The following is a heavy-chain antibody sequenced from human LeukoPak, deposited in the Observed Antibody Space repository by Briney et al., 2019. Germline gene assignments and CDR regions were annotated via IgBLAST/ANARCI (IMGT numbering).Heavy chain of an antibody. V-gene: IGHV4-59*11. CDR1: GGSISSHY. CDR3: ARRRVDLVGIDI. J-gene: IGHJ3*02. CDR2: IYYSGSN. Sequence: SETLSLTCTVSGGSISSHYWSWIRQPPGKGPAWIGYIYYSGSNNYSPSLKSRSIISVDKSKNQFSLNLRSVTAADTAMYYCARRRVDLVGIDIWGQGTMVTVSS. D-gene: IGHD2-15*01.